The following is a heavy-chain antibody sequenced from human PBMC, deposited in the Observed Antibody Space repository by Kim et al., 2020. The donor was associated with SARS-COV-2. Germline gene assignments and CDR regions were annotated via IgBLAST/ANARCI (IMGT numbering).Heavy chain of an antibody. V-gene: IGHV4-4*02. Sequence: SETLSLTCSVSGGSISGRNWWIWVRQPPGKGLEWIGEIYHSGSTNFNPSLKSRVTISVDKTKNQFSLRLTSVTAADTAVYYCASIGDAIEIGAFDIWGQGKLVTVSS. CDR1: GGSISGRNW. J-gene: IGHJ3*02. D-gene: IGHD2-8*01. CDR3: ASIGDAIEIGAFDI. CDR2: IYHSGST.